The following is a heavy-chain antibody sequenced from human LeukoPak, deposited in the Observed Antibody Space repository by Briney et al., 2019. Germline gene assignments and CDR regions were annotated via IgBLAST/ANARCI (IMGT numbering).Heavy chain of an antibody. V-gene: IGHV1-18*01. CDR3: ASGYSGYDPYGMDV. J-gene: IGHJ6*02. Sequence: ASVKVSCKASGYTFTSYGISWVRQAPGQGLEWMGWISAYNGNTNYAQKLRGRVTMTTDTSTSTAYMELRSLRSDDTAVYYCASGYSGYDPYGMDVWGQGTTVTVSS. D-gene: IGHD5-12*01. CDR1: GYTFTSYG. CDR2: ISAYNGNT.